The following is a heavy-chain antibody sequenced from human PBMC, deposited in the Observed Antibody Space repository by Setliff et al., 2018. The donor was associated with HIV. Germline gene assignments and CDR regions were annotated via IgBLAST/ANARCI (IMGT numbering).Heavy chain of an antibody. Sequence: SETLPLTCAVYGGSFNDYSWTWIRQAPGKGLEWIGETSHNGESSYNTSLTSRVTISVDTSKRQFSLKLTSVTAADTAVYYCARSGYCVGTDCYRGPLDYWGQGVLVTVSS. D-gene: IGHD2-21*01. CDR3: ARSGYCVGTDCYRGPLDY. CDR2: TSHNGES. J-gene: IGHJ4*02. V-gene: IGHV4-34*01. CDR1: GGSFNDYS.